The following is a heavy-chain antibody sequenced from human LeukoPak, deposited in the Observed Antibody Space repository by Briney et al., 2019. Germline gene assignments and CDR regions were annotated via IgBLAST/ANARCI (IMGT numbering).Heavy chain of an antibody. Sequence: ASVKVSCKASGYTFTGNFIHWVRQAPGQGLEWMGWINPNSGATKYAQKFQGRVTMTRDTSISTAYMELSSLTPDDTAVYYCARDAYFGYSYSWHSDYWGQGTLVTVSS. CDR3: ARDAYFGYSYSWHSDY. CDR1: GYTFTGNF. CDR2: INPNSGAT. J-gene: IGHJ4*02. D-gene: IGHD3-16*02. V-gene: IGHV1-2*02.